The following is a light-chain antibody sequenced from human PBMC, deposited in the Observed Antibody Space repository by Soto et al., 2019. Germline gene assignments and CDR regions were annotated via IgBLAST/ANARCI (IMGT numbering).Light chain of an antibody. Sequence: EIVLTQSPGTLSLSPGERATLSCRASQSVSSSYLAWYRQKPGQAPSLLIYGASSRATGIPDRVSGSGSGTDFTLTISRLEPEDFAVCYCQQYGSSPCTFGQGTKLEIK. V-gene: IGKV3-20*01. CDR3: QQYGSSPCT. J-gene: IGKJ2*02. CDR1: QSVSSSY. CDR2: GAS.